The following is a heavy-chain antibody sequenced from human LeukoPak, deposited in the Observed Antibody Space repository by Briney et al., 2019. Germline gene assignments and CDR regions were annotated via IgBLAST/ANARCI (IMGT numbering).Heavy chain of an antibody. V-gene: IGHV4-59*12. CDR2: IYYSGSI. CDR3: ARDPIAAYGLGSYFDY. J-gene: IGHJ4*02. CDR1: GGSISTYY. D-gene: IGHD3-10*01. Sequence: NPSETLSLTCTVSGGSISTYYWSWIRQPPGKGLEWIGYIYYSGSINYNPSLKSRVTISVDTSKNQFSLKLSSVTAADTAVYYCARDPIAAYGLGSYFDYWGQGTLVTVSS.